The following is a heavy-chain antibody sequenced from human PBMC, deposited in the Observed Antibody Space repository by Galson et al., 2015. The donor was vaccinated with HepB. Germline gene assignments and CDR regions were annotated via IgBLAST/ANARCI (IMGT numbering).Heavy chain of an antibody. V-gene: IGHV3-48*01. Sequence: SLRLSCAASGFTFSSYSMNWVRQAPGKGLEWVSYISSSSSTIYYADSVKGRFTISRDNAKNSLYLQMNSLRAEDTAVYYCASDGDVDLWSKGYFEYWGQGILVIVSS. J-gene: IGHJ4*02. D-gene: IGHD2-21*01. CDR2: ISSSSSTI. CDR1: GFTFSSYS. CDR3: ASDGDVDLWSKGYFEY.